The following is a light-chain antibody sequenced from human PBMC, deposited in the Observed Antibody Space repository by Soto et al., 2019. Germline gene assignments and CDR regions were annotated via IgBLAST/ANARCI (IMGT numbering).Light chain of an antibody. Sequence: IQMTQSPSSVSASQGDRVTITCRASQGISSYLAWYQQKPGKAPKLLIYAASTLQSGVPSRFSGSGSGTDFTLTISCLQSEDFATYYCQQYYSYPLTFGGGTKVDIK. CDR3: QQYYSYPLT. V-gene: IGKV1-8*01. CDR1: QGISSY. CDR2: AAS. J-gene: IGKJ4*01.